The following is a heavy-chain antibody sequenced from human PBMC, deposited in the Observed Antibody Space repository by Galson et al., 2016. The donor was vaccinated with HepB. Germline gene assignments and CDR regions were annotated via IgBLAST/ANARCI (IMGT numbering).Heavy chain of an antibody. D-gene: IGHD6-13*01. CDR1: GFTFSSYG. Sequence: SLRLSCAASGFTFSSYGMHWVRQAPGKGLEWVAVIWYDGQNKYYADSVKGRFTISRDNSKSTLYLQVNGLRVEDTAVYYCAGSSSRSYYFGINAWGQGTTVTVSS. CDR3: AGSSSRSYYFGINA. CDR2: IWYDGQNK. J-gene: IGHJ6*02. V-gene: IGHV3-33*01.